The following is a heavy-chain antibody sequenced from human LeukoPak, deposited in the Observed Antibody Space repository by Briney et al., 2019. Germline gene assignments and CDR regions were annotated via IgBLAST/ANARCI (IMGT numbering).Heavy chain of an antibody. CDR3: ARGQEWNYAFDI. CDR1: GYTFTSYG. V-gene: IGHV1-18*01. Sequence: ASVKVSCKASGYTFTSYGFSWVRQAPGQGLEWMGWISAYSGNTNYAQKFQGGVTMTTDTSTNTAYMELGGLRSADTAVYYCARGQEWNYAFDIWGQGTMVTVSS. CDR2: ISAYSGNT. J-gene: IGHJ3*02. D-gene: IGHD1-7*01.